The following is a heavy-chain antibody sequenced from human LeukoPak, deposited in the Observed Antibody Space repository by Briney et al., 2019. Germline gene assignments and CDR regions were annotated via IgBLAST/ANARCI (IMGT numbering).Heavy chain of an antibody. V-gene: IGHV4-39*07. Sequence: RSSETLSLTCTVSGGSISSSSYYWGWIRQPPGKGLEWIGSIYYSGSTYYNPSLKSRVTISVDTSKNQFSLKLSSVTAADTAVYYCARDSYGYTDNWFDPWGQGTLVTVSS. CDR2: IYYSGST. D-gene: IGHD5-18*01. J-gene: IGHJ5*02. CDR1: GGSISSSSYY. CDR3: ARDSYGYTDNWFDP.